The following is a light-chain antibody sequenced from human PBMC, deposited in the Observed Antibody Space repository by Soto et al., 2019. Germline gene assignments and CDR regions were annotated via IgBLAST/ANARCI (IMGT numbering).Light chain of an antibody. CDR3: QHYGNSLVT. CDR1: QSVSSSH. J-gene: IGKJ1*01. V-gene: IGKV3-20*01. CDR2: GAS. Sequence: VLTQSPGTLSLSPGERGTLSCRASQSVSSSHLAWYQQKAGQAPRLLIYGASSRATGIPDRFSGSGSGTDFSLTISGLEPEDVAVYYCQHYGNSLVTFGQGTKVEI.